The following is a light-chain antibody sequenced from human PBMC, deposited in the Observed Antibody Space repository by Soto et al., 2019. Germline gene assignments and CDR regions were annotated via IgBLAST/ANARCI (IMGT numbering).Light chain of an antibody. Sequence: QSVLTQPASVSGSPGQSITISCTGTSRDVGGYNYVSWHQQHPGKAPKVIITEVSNRPSGVSNRFSGSKSGNTASLTISGLQAEDEADYYCSSSTSRTTFVFGTGTKVTVL. J-gene: IGLJ1*01. CDR1: SRDVGGYNY. CDR2: EVS. CDR3: SSSTSRTTFV. V-gene: IGLV2-14*01.